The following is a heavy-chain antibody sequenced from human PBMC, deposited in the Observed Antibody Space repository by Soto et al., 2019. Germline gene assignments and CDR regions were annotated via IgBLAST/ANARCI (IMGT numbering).Heavy chain of an antibody. J-gene: IGHJ4*02. D-gene: IGHD2-15*01. V-gene: IGHV3-21*01. Sequence: EVQLVESGGGLVKPGGSLRLSLAASGFTFGSYSRNWVRQAPGKGREGVSSISSSSSYIYYADSVKGRFTISRDNAKNSLYLQMNSLRAEDTAVYYCARDPHGGRDHFDYWGQGTLVTVSS. CDR3: ARDPHGGRDHFDY. CDR1: GFTFGSYS. CDR2: ISSSSSYI.